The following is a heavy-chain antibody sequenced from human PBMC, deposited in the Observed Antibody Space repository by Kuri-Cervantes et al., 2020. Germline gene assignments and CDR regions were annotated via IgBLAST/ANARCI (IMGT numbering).Heavy chain of an antibody. CDR2: INWNGGST. Sequence: GESLKISCAASGFTFDDYGMSWVRQAPGKGLEWVSGINWNGGSTGYADSVKGRFTISRDNAKNSLYLQMNSLRAEDTALYHCARDGLSAFDIWDQGTMVTVSS. CDR1: GFTFDDYG. CDR3: ARDGLSAFDI. J-gene: IGHJ3*02. V-gene: IGHV3-20*01. D-gene: IGHD5/OR15-5a*01.